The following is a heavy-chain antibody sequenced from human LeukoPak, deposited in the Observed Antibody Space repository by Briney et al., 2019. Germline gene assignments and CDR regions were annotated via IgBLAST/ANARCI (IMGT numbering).Heavy chain of an antibody. J-gene: IGHJ6*02. CDR3: ALPPLEKQWYYYGMDV. CDR1: GGTFSSYA. CDR2: IIPIFGTA. V-gene: IGHV1-69*13. Sequence: AASVKVSCKASGGTFSSYAISWVRQAPGQGLEWMGGIIPIFGTANYAQKFQGRVTITADESTSTAYMELSSLRSEDTAVYYCALPPLEKQWYYYGMDVWGQGTTVTVS. D-gene: IGHD6-19*01.